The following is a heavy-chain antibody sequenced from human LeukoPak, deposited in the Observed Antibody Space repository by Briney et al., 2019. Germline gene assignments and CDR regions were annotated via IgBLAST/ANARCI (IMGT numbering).Heavy chain of an antibody. Sequence: SETLSLTCAVYGGSFSGYYWSWIRQPPGKGLEWIGEINHSGSTNYNPSLKSRVTISVDKSKNQFSLKLSSVTAADTAVYYCVCNSWGFDYWGQGTLVTVSS. V-gene: IGHV4-34*01. CDR1: GGSFSGYY. CDR3: VCNSWGFDY. D-gene: IGHD4-23*01. CDR2: INHSGST. J-gene: IGHJ4*02.